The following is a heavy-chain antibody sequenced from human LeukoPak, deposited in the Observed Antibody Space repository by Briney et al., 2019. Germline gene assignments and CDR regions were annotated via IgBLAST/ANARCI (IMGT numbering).Heavy chain of an antibody. CDR2: ISYDGSNK. J-gene: IGHJ4*02. CDR3: ARDRATMVRGVPDY. V-gene: IGHV3-30-3*01. Sequence: GGSLRLSCAASGFTFSSYAMHWVRQAPGKGLEWVAVISYDGSNKYYADSVKGRFTISRDNSKNTLYLQMNSLRAEDTAVYYCARDRATMVRGVPDYRGQGTLVTVSS. CDR1: GFTFSSYA. D-gene: IGHD3-10*01.